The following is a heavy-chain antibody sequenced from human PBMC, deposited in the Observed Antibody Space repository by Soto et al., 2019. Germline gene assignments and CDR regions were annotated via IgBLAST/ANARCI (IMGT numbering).Heavy chain of an antibody. D-gene: IGHD5-12*01. V-gene: IGHV1-69*12. J-gene: IGHJ6*02. CDR2: IMPILRTA. CDR3: ARDKDRPQLRGNYSYNMDD. CDR1: GGTFTTAA. Sequence: QVQVVQSGAEVKKPGSSVKVSCKATGGTFTTAAISWVRQAPGQGLEWMGVIMPILRTADDAQKFQGRVTITADESKSTANLGLRSLRSEHTAVYYCARDKDRPQLRGNYSYNMDDWGQGTTVTVS.